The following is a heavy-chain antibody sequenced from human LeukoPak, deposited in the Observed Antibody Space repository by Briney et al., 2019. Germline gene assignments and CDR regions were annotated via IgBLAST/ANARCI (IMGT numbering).Heavy chain of an antibody. CDR1: GLTFSNAW. Sequence: PGGSLRLSCAASGLTFSNAWMSWVRQAPGKGLEWVSVIFSGGTTYYADSVKGRFTISRDNSKNTLDLQMNSLRAEDTAVYYCVKSSVSGYVGYFDYWGQGTLVTVSS. J-gene: IGHJ4*02. CDR3: VKSSVSGYVGYFDY. CDR2: IFSGGTT. D-gene: IGHD3-22*01. V-gene: IGHV3-53*01.